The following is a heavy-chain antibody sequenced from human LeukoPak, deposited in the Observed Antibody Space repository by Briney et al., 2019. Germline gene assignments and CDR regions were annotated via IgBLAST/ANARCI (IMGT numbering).Heavy chain of an antibody. CDR1: GGSISSSSYY. CDR2: IYYSGST. Sequence: SETLSLTCTVSGGSISSSSYYWGWIRQPPGKGLEWIGSIYYSGSTYYNPSLKSRVTISVDTSKNQFSLKLSSVTAADTAVYHCARRVGYCSSTSCLGYNWFDPWGQGTLVTVSS. J-gene: IGHJ5*02. V-gene: IGHV4-39*01. D-gene: IGHD2-2*01. CDR3: ARRVGYCSSTSCLGYNWFDP.